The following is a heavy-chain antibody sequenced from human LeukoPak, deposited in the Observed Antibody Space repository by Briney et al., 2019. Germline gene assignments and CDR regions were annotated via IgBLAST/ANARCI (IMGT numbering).Heavy chain of an antibody. CDR2: IIPIFGTA. Sequence: GSSVKVSCKASGGTFSSYAISWVRQAPGQGLEWMGGIIPIFGTANYAQKFQGRVTITADESTSTAYMELSSLRSEDTAVYYCASVALSGVVMWDWGQGTLVTVSS. CDR1: GGTFSSYA. CDR3: ASVALSGVVMWD. D-gene: IGHD2-21*01. V-gene: IGHV1-69*01. J-gene: IGHJ4*02.